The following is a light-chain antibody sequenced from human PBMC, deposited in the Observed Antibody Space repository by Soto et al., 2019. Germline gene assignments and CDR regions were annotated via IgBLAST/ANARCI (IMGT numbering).Light chain of an antibody. CDR2: GAS. CDR3: QQYSIWRK. V-gene: IGKV3-15*01. J-gene: IGKJ1*01. CDR1: QSVSSSY. Sequence: EIVLSHSPCTLSLSPVERATLSCSAIQSVSSSYLAWYQQKAGQAPRLLIYGASTRANGIPARFSGSGSGTEFTLTISSLQSEDFEVYYRQQYSIWRKFGQGTKVHIK.